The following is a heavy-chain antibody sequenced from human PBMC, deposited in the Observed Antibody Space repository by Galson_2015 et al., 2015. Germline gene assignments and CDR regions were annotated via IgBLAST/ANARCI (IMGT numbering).Heavy chain of an antibody. CDR2: IIPIFGTA. CDR3: ARYCSSTSCYDWFDP. Sequence: SVKVSCKASGGTFSSYAISWVRQAPGQGLEWMGGIIPIFGTANYAQKFQGRVTITADESTSTAYMELSSLRSEDTAVYYCARYCSSTSCYDWFDPWGQGTLVTVSS. CDR1: GGTFSSYA. D-gene: IGHD2-2*01. J-gene: IGHJ5*02. V-gene: IGHV1-69*13.